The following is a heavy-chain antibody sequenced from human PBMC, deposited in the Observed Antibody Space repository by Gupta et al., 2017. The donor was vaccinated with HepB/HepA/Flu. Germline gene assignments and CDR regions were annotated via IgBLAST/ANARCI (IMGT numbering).Heavy chain of an antibody. D-gene: IGHD1-1*01. V-gene: IGHV3-33*01. Sequence: QVQLVDSGRGVAQSGRSLRLPCAASGFTFSSYGMSWVRQAPGKGLEWVEAIWYDGSYKYYVDTVKGRFIISRDNSKNTVYVQMNSLRVGDTAVYYCARTRTGTSAFDFWGQGTMVAVSS. CDR3: ARTRTGTSAFDF. J-gene: IGHJ3*01. CDR1: GFTFSSYG. CDR2: IWYDGSYK.